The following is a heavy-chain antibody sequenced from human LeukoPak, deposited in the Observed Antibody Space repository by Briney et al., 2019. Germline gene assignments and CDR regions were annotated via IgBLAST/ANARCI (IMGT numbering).Heavy chain of an antibody. CDR2: IESNGGDK. J-gene: IGHJ4*02. CDR1: GLTVSSNC. D-gene: IGHD4-17*01. Sequence: PGGSLRLSCAASGLTVSSNCMSWIRQTPGKGLEYVANIESNGGDKYYVDSVKGRFTISRDNAKKSLFLQMNSLRPEDTALYFCAKAQYDGYGDYYFDSWGQGTLVTVSS. CDR3: AKAQYDGYGDYYFDS. V-gene: IGHV3-7*03.